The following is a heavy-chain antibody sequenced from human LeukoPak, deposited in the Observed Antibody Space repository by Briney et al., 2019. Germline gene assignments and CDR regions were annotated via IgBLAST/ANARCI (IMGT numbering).Heavy chain of an antibody. J-gene: IGHJ6*03. V-gene: IGHV3-49*04. CDR3: TRIVVVPAAPYYYYMDV. D-gene: IGHD2-2*01. CDR1: GFTFGDYA. Sequence: GGSLRLSCTASGFTFGDYAMSWVRQAPGKGLGWVGFIRSKAYGGTTEYAASVKGRFTISRDDSKSIAYLQMNSLKTEDTAVYYCTRIVVVPAAPYYYYMDVWGKGTTVTVSS. CDR2: IRSKAYGGTT.